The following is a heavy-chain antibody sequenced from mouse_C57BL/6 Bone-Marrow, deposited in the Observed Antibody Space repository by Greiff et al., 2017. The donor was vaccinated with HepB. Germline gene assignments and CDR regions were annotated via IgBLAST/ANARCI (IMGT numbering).Heavy chain of an antibody. CDR3: ARRIYYGTHYAMDY. CDR1: GFSLTSYG. V-gene: IGHV2-2*01. D-gene: IGHD2-1*01. J-gene: IGHJ4*01. Sequence: VKLMESGPGLVQPSQSLSITCTVSGFSLTSYGVHWVRQSPGKGLEWLGVIWSGGSTDYNAAFISRLSISKDNSKSQVFFKMNSLQADDTAIYYCARRIYYGTHYAMDYWGQGTSVTVSS. CDR2: IWSGGST.